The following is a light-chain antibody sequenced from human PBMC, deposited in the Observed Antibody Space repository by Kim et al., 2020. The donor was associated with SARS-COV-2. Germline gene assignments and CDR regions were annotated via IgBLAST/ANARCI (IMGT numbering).Light chain of an antibody. V-gene: IGKV3-15*01. CDR2: GAS. CDR3: QQYNNWPLT. J-gene: IGKJ4*01. Sequence: GSPGERATLSCRASQSVSSKLAWYQQKPGQTPRLLIYGASTRATGIPARFSGSGSGTEFTLTISSLQSEDFAVYYCQQYNNWPLTFGGGTKVDIK. CDR1: QSVSSK.